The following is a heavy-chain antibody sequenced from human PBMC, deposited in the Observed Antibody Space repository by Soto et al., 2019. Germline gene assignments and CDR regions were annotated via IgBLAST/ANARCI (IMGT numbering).Heavy chain of an antibody. D-gene: IGHD3-22*01. J-gene: IGHJ4*02. CDR1: GFTFGDYA. CDR2: IRSKAYGGTT. V-gene: IGHV3-49*03. CDR3: TRDLNDDSSGYNHPIFDY. Sequence: GGSLRLSCTASGFTFGDYAMSWFRQAPGKGLEWVGFIRSKAYGGTTEYAASVKGRFTISRDDSKSIAHLQMNSLKTEDTAVYYCTRDLNDDSSGYNHPIFDYWGQGTLVTVSS.